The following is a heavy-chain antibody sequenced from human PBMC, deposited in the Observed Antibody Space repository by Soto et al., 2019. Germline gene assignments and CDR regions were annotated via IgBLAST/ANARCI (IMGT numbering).Heavy chain of an antibody. Sequence: GGSLRLSCGTSGFTFSSYGFHWVRQTPGKGLEWVTAIWYDGSNIKYGDSVKGRFTISRDNSKNTLYLQMNSLRAEDAAVYYCARDHFREGLGALDFWGQGTMVTV. V-gene: IGHV3-33*01. CDR2: IWYDGSNI. J-gene: IGHJ3*01. CDR1: GFTFSSYG. D-gene: IGHD3-16*01. CDR3: ARDHFREGLGALDF.